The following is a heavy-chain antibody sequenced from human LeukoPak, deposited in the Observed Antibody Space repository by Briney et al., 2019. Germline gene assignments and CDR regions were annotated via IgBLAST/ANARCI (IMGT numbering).Heavy chain of an antibody. CDR2: ISGSGGNT. V-gene: IGHV3-23*01. CDR3: ARDTVGATDY. J-gene: IGHJ4*02. Sequence: GGSLRLSCAASGFTFSSYAMSWVRQAPGKGLEWVSIISGSGGNTYYADSVKGRFTISRDNSKNTLYLQMNSLRAEDTALYYCARDTVGATDYWGQGTLVTVSS. D-gene: IGHD1-26*01. CDR1: GFTFSSYA.